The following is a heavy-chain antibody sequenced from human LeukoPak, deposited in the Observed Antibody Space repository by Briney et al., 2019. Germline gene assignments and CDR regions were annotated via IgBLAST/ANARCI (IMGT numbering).Heavy chain of an antibody. CDR3: ARPPGRTGAFDI. CDR2: IYSVGTT. V-gene: IGHV3-53*01. D-gene: IGHD3-10*01. J-gene: IGHJ3*02. Sequence: GGSLRLSCAASGFTFSSHTMNWVRQAPGKGLEWVSVIYSVGTTYYADSVKGRFTISRDNSKNTLYLQINSLRAEDTAVYYCARPPGRTGAFDIWGQGTMVTVSS. CDR1: GFTFSSHT.